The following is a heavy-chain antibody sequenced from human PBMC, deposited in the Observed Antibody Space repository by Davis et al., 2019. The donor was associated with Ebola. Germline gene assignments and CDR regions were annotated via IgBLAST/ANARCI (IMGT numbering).Heavy chain of an antibody. CDR2: IRSKANSYAT. CDR1: GFTFSGSA. CDR3: TTKRQDDAFDI. Sequence: GGSLRLSCAASGFTFSGSAMHWVRQASGKGLEWVGRIRSKANSYATAHAASVKGRFTISRDDSKNTAYLQMNSLKTEDTAVYYCTTKRQDDAFDIWGQGTMVTVSS. V-gene: IGHV3-73*01. J-gene: IGHJ3*02.